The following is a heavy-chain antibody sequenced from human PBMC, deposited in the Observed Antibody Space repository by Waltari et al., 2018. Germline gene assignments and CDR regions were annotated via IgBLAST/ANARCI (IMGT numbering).Heavy chain of an antibody. CDR2: IYIAGGT. CDR3: ARDDPLTSGGGFDV. V-gene: IGHV3-53*02. D-gene: IGHD2-15*01. J-gene: IGHJ3*01. Sequence: EVQLVETGGGLVQPGGSRTLPCAASGFTLGSIHMSWVRQAPGKGLEWVSVIYIAGGTYYADSVKGRFTISRDHSKNTLYLQMNSLRAEDTAIYYCARDDPLTSGGGFDVWGQGTMVTVSS. CDR1: GFTLGSIH.